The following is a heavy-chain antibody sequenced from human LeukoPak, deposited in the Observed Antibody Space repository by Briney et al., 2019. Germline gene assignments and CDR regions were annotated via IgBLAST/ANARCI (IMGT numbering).Heavy chain of an antibody. D-gene: IGHD2-15*01. CDR3: AKDPRSPYCSGGSCYSDY. J-gene: IGHJ4*02. Sequence: GGSLRLSCAASGFTFSSYGMHWVRQAPGKGLEWVAVISYDGSNKYYADSVKGRFTISRDNSKSTLYLQMNSLRAEDTAVYYCAKDPRSPYCSGGSCYSDYWGQGTLVTVSS. CDR1: GFTFSSYG. V-gene: IGHV3-30*18. CDR2: ISYDGSNK.